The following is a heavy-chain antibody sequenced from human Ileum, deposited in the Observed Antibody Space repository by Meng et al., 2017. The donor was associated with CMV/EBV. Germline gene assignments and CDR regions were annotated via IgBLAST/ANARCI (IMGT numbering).Heavy chain of an antibody. CDR2: ISSTSSYT. V-gene: IGHV3-11*06. CDR1: GFTFSDYY. D-gene: IGHD5-12*01. J-gene: IGHJ4*02. Sequence: QVHLVESGGGLVKPGGSLRLSCVASGFTFSDYYMSWIRQAPGKGLEWISYISSTSSYTDYADSVKGRFTISRDNAKNSLYLEVNNLRAEDTALYYCVRNPSLRSPPDYWGQGILVTVSS. CDR3: VRNPSLRSPPDY.